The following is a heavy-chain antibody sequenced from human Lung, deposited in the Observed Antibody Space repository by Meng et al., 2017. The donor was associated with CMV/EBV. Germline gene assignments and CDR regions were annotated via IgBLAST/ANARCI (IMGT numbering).Heavy chain of an antibody. CDR2: INPNSGGT. D-gene: IGHD1-26*01. Sequence: ASGSTFTGYYMHWVRQAPGQGLEWMGWINPNSGGTNYAQKFQGRVTMTRDTSISTAYMELSRLRSDDTAVYYCARIASSGSYYPFDYWGQGTLVTVSS. V-gene: IGHV1-2*02. CDR3: ARIASSGSYYPFDY. J-gene: IGHJ4*02. CDR1: GSTFTGYY.